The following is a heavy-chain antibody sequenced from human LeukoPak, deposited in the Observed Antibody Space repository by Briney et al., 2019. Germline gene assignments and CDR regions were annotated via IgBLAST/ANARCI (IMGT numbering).Heavy chain of an antibody. J-gene: IGHJ4*02. Sequence: GGSLRLSCAAASGFIFTNNWMTWVRQAPGKGLEWVANIKEDGSEKYYVDSVKGRFTISRDSAKDSVYLQMNSLRVEDTAVYYCAKGAYYGDWGQGTLVTISS. CDR3: AKGAYYGD. V-gene: IGHV3-7*03. D-gene: IGHD3-3*01. CDR1: GFIFTNNW. CDR2: IKEDGSEK.